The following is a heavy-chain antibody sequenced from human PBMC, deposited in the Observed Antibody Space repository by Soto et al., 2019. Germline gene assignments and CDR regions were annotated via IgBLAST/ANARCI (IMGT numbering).Heavy chain of an antibody. Sequence: SETLSLTCAVSITNIYYFGWIRQPPGKGLEWIGSIYHSGSTYYNPSLKSRVTISVETSRNQFSLKLRSVTAADTAVYFCASPSSAHCSDTRCHVAPFHYWGQGIMVTVSS. CDR1: ITNIYY. D-gene: IGHD2-2*01. J-gene: IGHJ4*02. CDR2: IYHSGST. CDR3: ASPSSAHCSDTRCHVAPFHY. V-gene: IGHV4-38-2*01.